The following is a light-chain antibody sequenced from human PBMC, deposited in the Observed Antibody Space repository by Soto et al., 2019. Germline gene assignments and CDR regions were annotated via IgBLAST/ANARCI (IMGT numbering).Light chain of an antibody. Sequence: EIVLTQSPATLSLSPGERATLSCRASQSVSRFFAWYQQKPGQPPRLLIYDASNRARGIPARFSGSGSGTDFTRTISSLEPEDLAVYYCQQRNNWPRTCGQGTKLESK. J-gene: IGKJ1*01. CDR3: QQRNNWPRT. CDR1: QSVSRF. V-gene: IGKV3-11*01. CDR2: DAS.